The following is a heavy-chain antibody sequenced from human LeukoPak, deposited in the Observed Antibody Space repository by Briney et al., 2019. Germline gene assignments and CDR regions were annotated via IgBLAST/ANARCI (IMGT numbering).Heavy chain of an antibody. CDR3: AKARSAEYYFDY. Sequence: GGSLRLSCAASGFTFNSYAMSWVRLAPGKGLEWVSAISGSGGSTYYADSVKGRFTISRDNSKNTLYLQMNSLRAEDTAVYYCAKARSAEYYFDYWGQGTLVTVSS. V-gene: IGHV3-23*01. CDR2: ISGSGGST. J-gene: IGHJ4*02. D-gene: IGHD6-19*01. CDR1: GFTFNSYA.